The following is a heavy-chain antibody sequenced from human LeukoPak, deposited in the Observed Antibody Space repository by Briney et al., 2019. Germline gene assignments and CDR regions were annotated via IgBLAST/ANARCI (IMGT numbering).Heavy chain of an antibody. CDR3: ARARIAARKVASLGY. CDR2: MNPNSGNT. V-gene: IGHV1-8*01. D-gene: IGHD6-6*01. Sequence: ASVKVSCKASGYTFTSYDINWVRQATGQGLEWMGWMNPNSGNTGYAQKFQGRVTMTRNTSISTAYMELSSPRSEDTAVYYCARARIAARKVASLGYWGQGTLVTVSS. CDR1: GYTFTSYD. J-gene: IGHJ4*02.